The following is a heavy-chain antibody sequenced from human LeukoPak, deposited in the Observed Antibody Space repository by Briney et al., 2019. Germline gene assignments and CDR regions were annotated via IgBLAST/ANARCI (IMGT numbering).Heavy chain of an antibody. J-gene: IGHJ6*03. CDR2: ISAYNGNT. D-gene: IGHD2-2*02. CDR3: ARDRLLNCSSTSCYTGLVGYYYYYYMDV. CDR1: GYTFTSYG. Sequence: ASVKVSCKASGYTFTSYGISWVRQAPGQGLEWMGWISAYNGNTNYAQKLQGRVTMTTDTSTSTAYMELRSLRSDDTAVYYCARDRLLNCSSTSCYTGLVGYYYYYYMDVGGKGTTVTVSS. V-gene: IGHV1-18*01.